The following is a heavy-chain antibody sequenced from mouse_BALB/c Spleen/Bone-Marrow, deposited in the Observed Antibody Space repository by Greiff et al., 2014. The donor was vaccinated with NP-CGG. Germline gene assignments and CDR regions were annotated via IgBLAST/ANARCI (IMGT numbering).Heavy chain of an antibody. CDR2: LNPSNGHT. D-gene: IGHD2-4*01. Sequence: VQLQQFGAELLKPGTSVKLSCKASGYTFTRYWMHWVKQRPGQGLEWIGELNPSNGHTNYNGKFKNKATVTVDKSSSTAYMQLSSLTSEDSAVYYCARMITTRGFDYWGQGTTLTVSS. J-gene: IGHJ2*01. CDR3: ARMITTRGFDY. CDR1: GYTFTRYW. V-gene: IGHV1S81*02.